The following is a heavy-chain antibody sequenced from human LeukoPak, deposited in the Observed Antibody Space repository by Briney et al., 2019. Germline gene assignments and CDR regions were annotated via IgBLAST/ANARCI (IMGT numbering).Heavy chain of an antibody. CDR2: VGRDGSEK. D-gene: IGHD1-26*01. J-gene: IGHJ4*02. CDR3: AKVGTWELQRVFEN. CDR1: GFTFSDYW. V-gene: IGHV3-7*01. Sequence: SGGSLRLSCAASGFTFSDYWMTWVRQVPGKGLEWVANVGRDGSEKNYVDSVEGRFTISRDNAKKSLDLEMNSLRDEDTALYYCAKVGTWELQRVFENWGQGTLVTVSS.